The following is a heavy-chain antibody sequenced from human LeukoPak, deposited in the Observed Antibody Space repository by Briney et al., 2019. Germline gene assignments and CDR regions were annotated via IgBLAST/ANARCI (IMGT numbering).Heavy chain of an antibody. CDR1: GFTFSSSA. CDR2: ISGSGGST. CDR3: ATQTYYYGSGSYYNVVYYYGMDV. Sequence: GGSLRLSCAASGFTFSSSAMSWVRQAPGKGLEWVSAISGSGGSTYYADSVKGRFTISRDNSKNTLYLQMNSLRAEDTAVYYCATQTYYYGSGSYYNVVYYYGMDVWGQGTTVTVSS. J-gene: IGHJ6*02. D-gene: IGHD3-10*01. V-gene: IGHV3-23*01.